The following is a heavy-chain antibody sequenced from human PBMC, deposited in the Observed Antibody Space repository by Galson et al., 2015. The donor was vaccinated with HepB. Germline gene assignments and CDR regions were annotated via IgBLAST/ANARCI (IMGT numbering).Heavy chain of an antibody. J-gene: IGHJ4*02. CDR2: ISSSSSYI. Sequence: SLRLSCAASGFTFSSYSMNWVRQAPGKGLEWVSSISSSSSYIYYADSVKGRFTISRDNAKNSLYLQMNSLRAEGTAVYYCARPPQGGSSGWYEDYWGQGTLVTVSS. CDR1: GFTFSSYS. V-gene: IGHV3-21*01. CDR3: ARPPQGGSSGWYEDY. D-gene: IGHD6-19*01.